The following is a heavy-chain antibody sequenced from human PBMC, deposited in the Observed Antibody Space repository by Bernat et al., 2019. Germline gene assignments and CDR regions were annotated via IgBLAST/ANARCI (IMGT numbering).Heavy chain of an antibody. D-gene: IGHD2-2*01. CDR3: ARTYCISPRCSPTPLLIQPRYHWFDP. Sequence: QVHLQDSCPGLVKPSQTLSLTCTVSGGPISSGGYYWSWICQHPGKGLEWIGYIYYSGSTYYNPSLKSRVTISVDTSKNQFSLKLSSVTAADTAVYYCARTYCISPRCSPTPLLIQPRYHWFDPWGQGTMVTVSS. J-gene: IGHJ5*02. CDR1: GGPISSGGYY. V-gene: IGHV4-31*03. CDR2: IYYSGST.